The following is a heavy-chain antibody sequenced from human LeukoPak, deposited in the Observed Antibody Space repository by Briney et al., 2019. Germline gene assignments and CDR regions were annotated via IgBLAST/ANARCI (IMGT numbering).Heavy chain of an antibody. D-gene: IGHD6-13*01. CDR1: GFTFSSYA. J-gene: IGHJ6*02. CDR3: AKASGGGSSSWYVYYYGMDV. Sequence: GGSLRLSCAASGFTFSSYAMSWVRQAPGKGLEGVSAISGSGGSTYYADSVKGRFTISRDNSKNTLYLQMNSLRAEDTAVYYCAKASGGGSSSWYVYYYGMDVWGQGTTVTVSS. V-gene: IGHV3-23*01. CDR2: ISGSGGST.